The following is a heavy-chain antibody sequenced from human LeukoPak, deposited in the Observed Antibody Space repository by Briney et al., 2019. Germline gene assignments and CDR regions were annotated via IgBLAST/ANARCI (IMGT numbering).Heavy chain of an antibody. CDR3: AKAPPSLRYFDWLLYRVDYYYGMDV. J-gene: IGHJ6*02. CDR1: GFTFDDYA. V-gene: IGHV3-43*02. Sequence: GGSLRLSCAASGFTFDDYAMHWVRQAPGKGLEWVSLISGDGGSTCYADSVKGRFTISRDNSKNSLYLQMNSLRTEDTALYYCAKAPPSLRYFDWLLYRVDYYYGMDVWGQGTTVTVSS. CDR2: ISGDGGST. D-gene: IGHD3-9*01.